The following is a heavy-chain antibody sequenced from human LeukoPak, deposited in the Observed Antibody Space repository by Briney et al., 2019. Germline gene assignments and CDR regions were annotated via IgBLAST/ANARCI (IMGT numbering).Heavy chain of an antibody. CDR2: ISYDGSNK. Sequence: PGGSLRLSCAASGFTFSSYGMHWVRQAPGKGLEWVAVISYDGSNKYYADSVKGRFTISRDNSKNTLYLQMNSLRAEDTAVYYCAKDDQYSSGWLYYYYYYYMDVWGKGTTVTVSS. D-gene: IGHD6-19*01. V-gene: IGHV3-30*18. J-gene: IGHJ6*03. CDR3: AKDDQYSSGWLYYYYYYYMDV. CDR1: GFTFSSYG.